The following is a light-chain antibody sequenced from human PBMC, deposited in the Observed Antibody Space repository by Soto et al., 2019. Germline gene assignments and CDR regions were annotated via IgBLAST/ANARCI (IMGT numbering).Light chain of an antibody. J-gene: IGLJ3*02. CDR2: EVN. CDR3: CSYAGNRIFV. V-gene: IGLV2-23*02. CDR1: SSDFGNYNL. Sequence: QSALTQPASVSGSPGQSITISCTGTSSDFGNYNLVSWYQQHPGKVPKLILFEVNKRPSGIDSRFSGSKSGNTASLTISGLRAEDEGNYHCCSYAGNRIFVFGGGTKLTVL.